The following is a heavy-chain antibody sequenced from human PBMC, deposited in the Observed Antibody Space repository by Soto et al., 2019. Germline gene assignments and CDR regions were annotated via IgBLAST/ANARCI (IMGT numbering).Heavy chain of an antibody. CDR1: GYTFTSYD. D-gene: IGHD3-10*01. CDR2: MNPNSGNT. V-gene: IGHV1-8*01. J-gene: IGHJ6*03. CDR3: ARGLGLLWFGEFYYYYYYMDV. Sequence: ASVKVSCKASGYTFTSYDINWVRQATGQGLEWMGWMNPNSGNTGYAQKFQGRVTMTRNTSISTAYMELSSLRSEDTAVYYCARGLGLLWFGEFYYYYYYMDVWGKGTTVTSP.